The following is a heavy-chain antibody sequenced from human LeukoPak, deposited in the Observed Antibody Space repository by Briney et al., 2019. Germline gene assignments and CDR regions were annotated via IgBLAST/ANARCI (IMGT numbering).Heavy chain of an antibody. V-gene: IGHV3-23*01. J-gene: IGHJ4*02. Sequence: GGSLRLSCAASGFTFSSSAMSWVRQAPGKGLEWVAAISGGGGSTYYADSVKGRFTISRDNSKNTLYLQMNSLRAEDTAVYYCAKGAYYDILTGYYWGQGTLVTVSS. CDR2: ISGGGGST. CDR3: AKGAYYDILTGYY. CDR1: GFTFSSSA. D-gene: IGHD3-9*01.